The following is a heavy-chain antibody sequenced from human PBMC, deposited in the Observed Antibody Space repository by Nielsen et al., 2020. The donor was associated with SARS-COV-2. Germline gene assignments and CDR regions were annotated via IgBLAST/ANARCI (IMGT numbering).Heavy chain of an antibody. V-gene: IGHV3-33*01. CDR3: ARDLGFGELLMWFDP. D-gene: IGHD3-10*01. CDR2: IWYDGSNK. CDR1: GFTFSSYG. Sequence: GGSLRLSCAASGFTFSSYGMHWVRQAPGKGLEWVAVIWYDGSNKYYADSVKGRFTISRDNSKNTLCLQMNSLRAEDTAVYYCARDLGFGELLMWFDPWGQGTPVTVSS. J-gene: IGHJ5*02.